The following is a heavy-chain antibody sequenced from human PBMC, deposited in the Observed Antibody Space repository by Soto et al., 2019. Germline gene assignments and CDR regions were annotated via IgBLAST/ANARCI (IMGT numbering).Heavy chain of an antibody. CDR1: GYTFTSYD. CDR3: ARAPSYYDFWSGYSGRDWFDP. J-gene: IGHJ5*02. CDR2: MNPNSGNT. D-gene: IGHD3-3*01. Sequence: ASVKVSCKASGYTFTSYDINWVRQATGQGLEWMGWMNPNSGNTGYAQKFQGRVTMTRNTSISTAYMELSSLRSEDTAVYYCARAPSYYDFWSGYSGRDWFDPWGQGTLVTVSS. V-gene: IGHV1-8*01.